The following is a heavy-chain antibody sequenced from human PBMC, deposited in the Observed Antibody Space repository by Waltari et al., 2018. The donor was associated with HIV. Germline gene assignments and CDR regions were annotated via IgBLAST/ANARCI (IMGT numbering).Heavy chain of an antibody. Sequence: EVQLVESGGVVVQPGGSLRLSCAASGFTFDDYALNWVRQAPGKGLEWVSLISWNGGNTLYADSVKGRFTISRDNSKNSLYLQMNSLRAEDTALYYCAKASRSTFDGYGMDVWGQGTTVTVSS. CDR2: ISWNGGNT. V-gene: IGHV3-43D*04. J-gene: IGHJ6*02. CDR3: AKASRSTFDGYGMDV. CDR1: GFTFDDYA. D-gene: IGHD3-9*01.